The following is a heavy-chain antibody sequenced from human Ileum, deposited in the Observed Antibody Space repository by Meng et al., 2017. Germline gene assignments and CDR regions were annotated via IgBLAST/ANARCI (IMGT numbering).Heavy chain of an antibody. J-gene: IGHJ4*02. Sequence: GESLKISCAAPGFTFSSYEMNWVRQAPGKGLEWVSYISSSGSTIYYADSGKGRFTLSRDNAKNSLYLQMNSLRAEDTAVYYCARDPSIAAAGTLAFDYWGQGTLVTVSS. CDR3: ARDPSIAAAGTLAFDY. V-gene: IGHV3-48*03. CDR2: ISSSGSTI. D-gene: IGHD6-13*01. CDR1: GFTFSSYE.